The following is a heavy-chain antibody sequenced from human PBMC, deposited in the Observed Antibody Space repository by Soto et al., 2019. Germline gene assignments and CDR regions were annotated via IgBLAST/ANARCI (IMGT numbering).Heavy chain of an antibody. Sequence: PGGSLRLPWGGSGFTFSDYTLHLFRQAPGKWLEWVSYISFRSIRKLYADSVRGRFTISRDDAKNSVFLQINSLRDEDTAVYYCTRDGGRAYDMDVWGQGTTVTVSS. CDR3: TRDGGRAYDMDV. D-gene: IGHD3-16*01. J-gene: IGHJ6*02. CDR1: GFTFSDYT. CDR2: ISFRSIRK. V-gene: IGHV3-48*02.